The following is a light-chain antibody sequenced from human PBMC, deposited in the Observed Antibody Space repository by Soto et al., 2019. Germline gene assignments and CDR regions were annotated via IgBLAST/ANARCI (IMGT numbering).Light chain of an antibody. Sequence: DIQMTQSPSSVSASVGDRVTISCRASQDINNYLVWYQQQPGKAPKVLIYSSSFLHSGAPSRFSGSGAGTEFTLTIDRLQPEDFTTDYSQQASNFPYTFGQGTKVE. J-gene: IGKJ2*01. CDR3: QQASNFPYT. V-gene: IGKV1-12*01. CDR1: QDINNY. CDR2: SSS.